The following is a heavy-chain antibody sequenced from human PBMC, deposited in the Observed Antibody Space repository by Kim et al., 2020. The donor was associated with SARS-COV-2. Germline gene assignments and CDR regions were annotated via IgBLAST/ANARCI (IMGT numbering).Heavy chain of an antibody. J-gene: IGHJ4*02. V-gene: IGHV3-33*08. D-gene: IGHD7-27*01. Sequence: GGSLRLSCAASGFTFSSYGMHWVRQAPGKGLEWVAVIWYDGSNKYYADSVKGRFTISRDNSKNTLYLQMNSLRAEDSAVYYCARGVFRPATGKEWPDYWGQGTLVTVSS. CDR1: GFTFSSYG. CDR2: IWYDGSNK. CDR3: ARGVFRPATGKEWPDY.